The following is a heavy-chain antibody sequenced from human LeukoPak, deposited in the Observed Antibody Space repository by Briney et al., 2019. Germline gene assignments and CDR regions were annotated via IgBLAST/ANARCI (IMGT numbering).Heavy chain of an antibody. CDR2: IYYSGST. CDR3: ARENGYRYDY. J-gene: IGHJ4*02. CDR1: GGSISSYY. D-gene: IGHD5-18*01. Sequence: SETLSLTCTVSGGSISSYYWSWIRQPPGKGLEWIGYIYYSGSTNYNPSLKSRVTISVDTSKNQFSLKLSSVTAADTALYYCARENGYRYDYWDQGTLVTVSS. V-gene: IGHV4-59*01.